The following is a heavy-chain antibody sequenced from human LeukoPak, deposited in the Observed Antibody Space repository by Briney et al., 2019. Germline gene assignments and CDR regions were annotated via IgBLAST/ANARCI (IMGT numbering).Heavy chain of an antibody. J-gene: IGHJ5*02. Sequence: ASVKVSCKASGYTFTGYYMHWVRQAPGQGLEWMGWINPNSGGTNYAQKFQGRVTMTRDTSISTAYMELSRLRSDDTAVYYCARTPGIVTTTRFDPWGQGTLVTVSS. CDR3: ARTPGIVTTTRFDP. CDR2: INPNSGGT. D-gene: IGHD5-12*01. V-gene: IGHV1-2*02. CDR1: GYTFTGYY.